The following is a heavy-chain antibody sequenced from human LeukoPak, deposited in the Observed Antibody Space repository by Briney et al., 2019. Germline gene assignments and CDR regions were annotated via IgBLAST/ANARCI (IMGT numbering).Heavy chain of an antibody. CDR2: IYTSGST. CDR1: GGSISSYY. D-gene: IGHD3-10*01. CDR3: ARSRRVGRSYYGSGTGLPTDYYYYYMDV. J-gene: IGHJ6*03. Sequence: PSETLSLTCTVSGGSISSYYWSWIRQPAGKGLEWIGRIYTSGSTNYNPSLKSRVTMSVDTSKNQFSLKLSSVTAADTAVYYCARSRRVGRSYYGSGTGLPTDYYYYYMDVWGKGTTVTVSS. V-gene: IGHV4-4*07.